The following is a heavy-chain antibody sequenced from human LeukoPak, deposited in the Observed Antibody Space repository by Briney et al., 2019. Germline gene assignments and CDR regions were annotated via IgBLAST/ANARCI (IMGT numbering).Heavy chain of an antibody. V-gene: IGHV4-59*01. CDR3: ARDEGYATGFDRDY. CDR2: IYYSGST. CDR1: GGSISSYY. D-gene: IGHD1-1*01. J-gene: IGHJ4*02. Sequence: SETLSLTCTVSGGSISSYYWSWIRQPPGKGLEWIGYIYYSGSTNYNPSLKSRVTISVDTSKNQFSLKLSSVTAADTAVYYCARDEGYATGFDRDYWGQGTLVTVSS.